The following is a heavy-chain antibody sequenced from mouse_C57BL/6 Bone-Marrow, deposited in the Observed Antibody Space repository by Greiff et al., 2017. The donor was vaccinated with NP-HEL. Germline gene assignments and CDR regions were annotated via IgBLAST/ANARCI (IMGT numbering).Heavy chain of an antibody. D-gene: IGHD5-5*01. CDR2: IHPNSGST. V-gene: IGHV1-64*01. CDR3: ARCQNYLYAMDY. Sequence: QVQLQQPGAELVKPGASVKLSCKASGYTFTSYWMHWVKQMPGQGLEWIGMIHPNSGSTNYNEKFKSKATLTVDKSSSTAYMQLSSLTSEDSAVYYCARCQNYLYAMDYWGQGTSVTVSS. J-gene: IGHJ4*01. CDR1: GYTFTSYW.